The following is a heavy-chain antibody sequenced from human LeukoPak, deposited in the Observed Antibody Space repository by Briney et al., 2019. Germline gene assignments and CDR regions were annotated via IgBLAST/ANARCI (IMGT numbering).Heavy chain of an antibody. J-gene: IGHJ5*02. V-gene: IGHV1-69*02. D-gene: IGHD5-24*01. CDR2: IIPILGIA. CDR1: GYSFTDYY. Sequence: GASVKVSCKTSGYSFTDYYMHWVRQAPGQGLEWMGRIIPILGIANYAQKFQGRVTITADKSTSTAYMELSSLRSEDTAVYYCARMAITHVNNWFDPWGQGTLVTVSS. CDR3: ARMAITHVNNWFDP.